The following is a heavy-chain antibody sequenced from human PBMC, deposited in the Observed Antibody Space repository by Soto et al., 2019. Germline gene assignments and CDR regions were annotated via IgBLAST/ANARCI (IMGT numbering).Heavy chain of an antibody. Sequence: QLQLQESGPGLVKPSETLSLTCTVSGGSISSSSYYWGWIRQPPGKGLEWIGSIYYSGSTYFNPSLKSRVTISVDTSKSQFSLKLSSVTAADTAVYYCARVRGPYSSSWYPPYYFDYWGQGTLVTVSS. J-gene: IGHJ4*02. CDR2: IYYSGST. CDR3: ARVRGPYSSSWYPPYYFDY. D-gene: IGHD6-13*01. V-gene: IGHV4-39*01. CDR1: GGSISSSSYY.